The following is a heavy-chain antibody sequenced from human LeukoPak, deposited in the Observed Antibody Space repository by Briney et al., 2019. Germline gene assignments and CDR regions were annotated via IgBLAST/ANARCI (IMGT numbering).Heavy chain of an antibody. CDR2: ISSDHSST. Sequence: PGGSLRLSCVASGFTFSRYWMHWVRQAPGKELLWVSRISSDHSSTNYADSVKGRFTVSRDNAKNTLYLQMNNLRAEDTALYYCARTSEDYGDYGGYFDSWGQGTLVTVSS. CDR3: ARTSEDYGDYGGYFDS. CDR1: GFTFSRYW. J-gene: IGHJ4*02. D-gene: IGHD4-17*01. V-gene: IGHV3-74*01.